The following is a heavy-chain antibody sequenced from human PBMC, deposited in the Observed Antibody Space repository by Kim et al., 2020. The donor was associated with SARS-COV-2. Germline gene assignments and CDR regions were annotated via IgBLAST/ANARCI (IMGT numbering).Heavy chain of an antibody. Sequence: GGSLRLSCAASGFTFSSYGMRWVRQAPGKGLEWVAVIWYDGSNKYYADSVKGRFTISRDNSKNTLYLQMNSLRAEDTAVYYCAREALSSGWSNYYFDYWGQGTLVTVSS. D-gene: IGHD6-19*01. V-gene: IGHV3-33*01. CDR1: GFTFSSYG. CDR3: AREALSSGWSNYYFDY. J-gene: IGHJ4*01. CDR2: IWYDGSNK.